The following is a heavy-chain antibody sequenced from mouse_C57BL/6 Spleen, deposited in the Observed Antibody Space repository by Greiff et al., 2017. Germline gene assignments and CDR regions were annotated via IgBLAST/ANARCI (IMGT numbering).Heavy chain of an antibody. V-gene: IGHV1-61*01. D-gene: IGHD3-2*02. CDR2: IYPYDSEA. Sequence: VQLQQPGAELVRPGSSVKLSCKASGYTFTSYWLDWVKQRPGQGLEWIGNIYPYDSEAHYNQKFKDKATLTVDKSSSTAYMQLSSLTSEDSAVYYCARRDISGYDYWGQGTTLTVSS. CDR1: GYTFTSYW. CDR3: ARRDISGYDY. J-gene: IGHJ2*01.